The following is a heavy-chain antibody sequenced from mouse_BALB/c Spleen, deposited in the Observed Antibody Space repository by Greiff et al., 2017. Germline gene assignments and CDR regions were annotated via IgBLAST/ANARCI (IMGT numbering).Heavy chain of an antibody. V-gene: IGHV5-12-2*01. Sequence: EVKLVESGGGLVQPGGSLKLSCAASGFTFSSYTMSWVRQAPEKRLEWVAYISNGGGSTYYPDTVKGRFTISRDNAKNTLYLQMSSLKSEDTAMYYCERHPIYDGYYVYFDYWGQGTTLTVSS. D-gene: IGHD2-3*01. J-gene: IGHJ2*01. CDR1: GFTFSSYT. CDR2: ISNGGGST. CDR3: ERHPIYDGYYVYFDY.